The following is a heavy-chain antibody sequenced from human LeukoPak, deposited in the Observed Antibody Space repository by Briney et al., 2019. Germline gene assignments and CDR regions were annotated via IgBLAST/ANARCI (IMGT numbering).Heavy chain of an antibody. D-gene: IGHD3-16*01. J-gene: IGHJ4*02. V-gene: IGHV3-48*01. CDR2: ISSSSSTI. CDR1: GFTFSSYS. Sequence: GGSLRLSCAASGFTFSSYSMNWVRQAPGKGLEWVSYISSSSSTIYYADSVKGRFTISRDNAMNSVYLQMNSLRAEDTAVYYCARDQGGVGYWGQGTLVTVSS. CDR3: ARDQGGVGY.